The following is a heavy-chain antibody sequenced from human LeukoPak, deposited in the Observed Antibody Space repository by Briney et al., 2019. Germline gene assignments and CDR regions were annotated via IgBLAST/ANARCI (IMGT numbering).Heavy chain of an antibody. CDR1: GYTFTGYY. D-gene: IGHD6-13*01. CDR2: INPNSGGT. J-gene: IGHJ4*02. CDR3: AREEGEAAGPSY. V-gene: IGHV1-2*06. Sequence: ASVKVSCKASGYTFTGYYMHWVRQAPGQGLEWMGRINPNSGGTNYAQKFQGRVTMTRDTSISTACTELSRLRSDDTAVYYCAREEGEAAGPSYWGQGTLVTVSS.